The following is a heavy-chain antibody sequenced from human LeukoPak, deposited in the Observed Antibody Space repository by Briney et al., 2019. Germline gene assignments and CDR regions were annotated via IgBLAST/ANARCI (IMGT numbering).Heavy chain of an antibody. J-gene: IGHJ6*03. CDR1: GGSFSTYA. D-gene: IGHD3-22*01. V-gene: IGHV1-69*13. CDR2: IIPIFGTA. Sequence: SVKVSCKASGGSFSTYAISWVRQAPGQGLEWMGGIIPIFGTANYAQRFQGRVTITADESTTTAYMELRSLRSEDTAVYYCARDAYDRRYYYDTSGNYYYMDVWGKGTTVTISS. CDR3: ARDAYDRRYYYDTSGNYYYMDV.